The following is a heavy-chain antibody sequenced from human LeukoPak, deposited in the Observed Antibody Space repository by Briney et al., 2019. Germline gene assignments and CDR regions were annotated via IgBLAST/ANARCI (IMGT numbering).Heavy chain of an antibody. D-gene: IGHD2-21*01. CDR1: GDSISYEGYY. J-gene: IGHJ5*02. V-gene: IGHV4-30-2*01. CDR3: AGEGEYGDSYS. Sequence: PSQTLSLTCAVPGDSISYEGYYWNWIRQAPGKGPEWIGNIYRGRTRLNPSLTSRVAISVDMSKSQVSLSLTSVTAADTAIYYCAGEGEYGDSYSWGQGALVIVSA. CDR2: IYRGRT.